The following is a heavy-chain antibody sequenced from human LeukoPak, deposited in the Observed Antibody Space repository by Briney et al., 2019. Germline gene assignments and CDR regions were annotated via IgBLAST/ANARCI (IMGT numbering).Heavy chain of an antibody. CDR1: GFTFGSYW. CDR3: GREIQAPGKTLEY. Sequence: GGSLRLSCAASGFTFGSYWMSWVRQAPGKGLEWVANIKQDGSEKYYVDSVKGRFTISRDNAKNTLYLQMNSLRGEDTAVYYCGREIQAPGKTLEYWGQGTLVTVSS. J-gene: IGHJ4*02. CDR2: IKQDGSEK. V-gene: IGHV3-7*01.